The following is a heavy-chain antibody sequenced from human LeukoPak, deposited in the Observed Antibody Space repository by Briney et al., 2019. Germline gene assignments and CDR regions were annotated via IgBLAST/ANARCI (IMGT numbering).Heavy chain of an antibody. Sequence: GGSLRLSCAASGFTFSSYWMSWVRQAPGKGLEGVAKIKQDGNEKYYVDSVKGRFTISRDNGKNSLYLQMNSLRAEDTAVYYCARIAAADIGNFDYWGQGTLVTVSS. CDR1: GFTFSSYW. CDR2: IKQDGNEK. J-gene: IGHJ4*02. CDR3: ARIAAADIGNFDY. D-gene: IGHD6-13*01. V-gene: IGHV3-7*01.